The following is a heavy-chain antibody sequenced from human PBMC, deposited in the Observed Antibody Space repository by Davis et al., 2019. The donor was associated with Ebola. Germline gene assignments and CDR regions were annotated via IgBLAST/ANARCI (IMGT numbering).Heavy chain of an antibody. V-gene: IGHV1-69*13. CDR2: IIPIFGTA. CDR3: ARGGPGGVVVVAATHSRWFDP. J-gene: IGHJ5*02. CDR1: GGTFSSYA. D-gene: IGHD2-15*01. Sequence: SVKVSCKASGGTFSSYAISWVRQAPGQGLEWMGGIIPIFGTANYAQKFQGRVTITADESTSTAYMELSSLRSEDTAVYYCARGGPGGVVVVAATHSRWFDPWGQGTLVTVSS.